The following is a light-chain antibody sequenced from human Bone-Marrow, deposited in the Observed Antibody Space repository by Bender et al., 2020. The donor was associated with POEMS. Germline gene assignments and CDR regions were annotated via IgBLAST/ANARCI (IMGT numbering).Light chain of an antibody. J-gene: IGLJ2*01. CDR3: TSYTSSATIV. CDR2: DND. V-gene: IGLV1-51*01. Sequence: QSVLTQPPSVSAAPGQKVTISCSGSSSNIGNNYVSWYQQVPGTAPKLLIYDNDKRPSGIPDRFSGSKSGTSATLGITGLQTGDEADYYCTSYTSSATIVFGGGTKLTVL. CDR1: SSNIGNNY.